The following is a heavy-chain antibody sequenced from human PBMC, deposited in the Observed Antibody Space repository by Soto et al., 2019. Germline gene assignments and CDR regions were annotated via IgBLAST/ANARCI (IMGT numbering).Heavy chain of an antibody. CDR1: GFTFSSYG. J-gene: IGHJ3*02. CDR3: ARARTYDDGDYGGFGEAFDI. Sequence: PGGSLRLSCAASGFTFSSYGMHWVRQAPGKGLEWVAVIWYDGSNKYYADSVKGRFTISRDNSKNTLYLQMNSLRAEDTAVYYCARARTYDDGDYGGFGEAFDIWGQGTMVTVSS. V-gene: IGHV3-33*01. D-gene: IGHD4-17*01. CDR2: IWYDGSNK.